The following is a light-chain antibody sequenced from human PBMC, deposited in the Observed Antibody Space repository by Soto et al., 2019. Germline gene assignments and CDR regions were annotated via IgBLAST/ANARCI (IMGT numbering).Light chain of an antibody. CDR1: SSDVGGYDY. V-gene: IGLV2-8*01. CDR3: SSYAGSNIGV. CDR2: EVT. J-gene: IGLJ1*01. Sequence: QSALTQPPSASGSPGQSVTISCTGTSSDVGGYDYVSWYQHHPGEAPKLMIYEVTKRPSGVPDRFSGSKSGNTASLTVSGLQAEDEADYYCSSYAGSNIGVFGTGTKLTVL.